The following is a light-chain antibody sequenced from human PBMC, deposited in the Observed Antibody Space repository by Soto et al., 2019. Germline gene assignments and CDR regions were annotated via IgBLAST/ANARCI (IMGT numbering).Light chain of an antibody. CDR1: QGISSY. V-gene: IGKV1-9*01. Sequence: IQLSQSPSSXSASVGDRVTITCRATQGISSYLAWYQQKPGKAPKLLIYTASTLQSGVPSRFSGSGSGTDFTLTISSLQPEDFASYYCQQINSYPITFGQGTRLEIK. J-gene: IGKJ5*01. CDR2: TAS. CDR3: QQINSYPIT.